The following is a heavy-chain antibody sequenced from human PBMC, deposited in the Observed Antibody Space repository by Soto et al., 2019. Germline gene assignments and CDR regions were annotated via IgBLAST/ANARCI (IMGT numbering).Heavy chain of an antibody. Sequence: GGSLRLSCAASGFTFSSYAMSWVRQAPGKGLEWVSAISGSGGSTYYADSVKGRFTISRDNSKNTLYLQMNSLRAEDTAVYYCAKEFFLDRQLWPTENWYFDLWGRGTLVTVSS. J-gene: IGHJ2*01. D-gene: IGHD5-18*01. CDR3: AKEFFLDRQLWPTENWYFDL. V-gene: IGHV3-23*01. CDR1: GFTFSSYA. CDR2: ISGSGGST.